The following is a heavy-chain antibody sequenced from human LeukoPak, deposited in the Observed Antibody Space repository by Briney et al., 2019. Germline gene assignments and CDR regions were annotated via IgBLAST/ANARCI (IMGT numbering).Heavy chain of an antibody. J-gene: IGHJ5*02. CDR3: AKEVSGHGAVNWFDP. D-gene: IGHD4-17*01. Sequence: PGGSLRLSCAVSGFTFSDYYMSWIRQAPGKGLEWVSYISSGGSTISHADSVKGRFTISRDNSKNTLYLQMNSLRAEDTAVYYCAKEVSGHGAVNWFDPWGQGTLVTVSS. V-gene: IGHV3-11*01. CDR2: ISSGGSTI. CDR1: GFTFSDYY.